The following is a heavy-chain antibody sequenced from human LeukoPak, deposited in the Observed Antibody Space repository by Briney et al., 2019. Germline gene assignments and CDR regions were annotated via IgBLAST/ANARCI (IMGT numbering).Heavy chain of an antibody. CDR1: GFTFSRYA. D-gene: IGHD3-16*01. J-gene: IGHJ3*02. V-gene: IGHV3-64*01. CDR2: ISSNGGNT. Sequence: GGSLRLSCAASGFTFSRYAMHWVRQAPGKGLEYVSAISSNGGNTYYANSVKGRFTISRDNSKNTLYLQMGSLRAEDMAVYYCARRFGESRAFDIWGQGTMVTVSS. CDR3: ARRFGESRAFDI.